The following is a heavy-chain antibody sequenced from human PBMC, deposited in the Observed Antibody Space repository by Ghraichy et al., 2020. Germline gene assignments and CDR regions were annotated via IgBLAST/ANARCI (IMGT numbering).Heavy chain of an antibody. D-gene: IGHD3-10*01. V-gene: IGHV5-51*01. CDR1: GYSFTNYW. CDR2: IYPGDSDNT. Sequence: GESLNISCKGSGYSFTNYWIGWVRQMPGKGLEWMGVIYPGDSDNTRYSPSFQGQVTISTDKSINTAYLQWSSLKASDTAMYYCAKYGHSSAFRGVCDYWGQGTLVTVSS. CDR3: AKYGHSSAFRGVCDY. J-gene: IGHJ4*02.